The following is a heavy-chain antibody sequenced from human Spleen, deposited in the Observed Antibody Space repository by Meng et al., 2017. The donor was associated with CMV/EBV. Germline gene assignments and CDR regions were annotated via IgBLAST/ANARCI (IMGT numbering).Heavy chain of an antibody. V-gene: IGHV3-48*04. CDR1: GFTFSTYS. D-gene: IGHD5-18*01. CDR2: ISTSSTTI. J-gene: IGHJ4*02. Sequence: GGSLRLSCAASGFTFSTYSINWVRQAPGKGLEWVSYISTSSTTIYYADSVRGRFTISRDNAKNSLYLQVNSLRAEDTAVYYCARGGLLGGYSFAKYFFEYWGQGTLVTVSS. CDR3: ARGGLLGGYSFAKYFFEY.